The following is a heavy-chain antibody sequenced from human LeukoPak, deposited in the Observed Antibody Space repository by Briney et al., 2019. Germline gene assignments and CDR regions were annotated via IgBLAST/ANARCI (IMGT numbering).Heavy chain of an antibody. CDR3: ARESTYSRDRGMDV. Sequence: ASAKVSCKASGYTFTSYAMHWVRQAPGQRLEWMGWINAGNGNTKYSQKFQGRVTITRDTSTSTVYMELSSLRSEDTAVHYCARESTYSRDRGMDVWGQGTTVTVSS. CDR2: INAGNGNT. J-gene: IGHJ6*02. D-gene: IGHD6-13*01. V-gene: IGHV1-3*01. CDR1: GYTFTSYA.